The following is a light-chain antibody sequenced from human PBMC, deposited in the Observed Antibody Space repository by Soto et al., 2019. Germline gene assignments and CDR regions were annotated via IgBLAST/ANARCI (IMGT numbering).Light chain of an antibody. CDR3: MQATQVPYT. J-gene: IGKJ2*01. Sequence: EIVLNQTPVTSPVTLGQPASISCTSSQSIDHSDGNTYLSWLLQRTGQPPRILIYKVSQRFDGVPDRFSGSGAGTNFTLKITRVEAEDVGLYHCMQATQVPYTFGQGTKLDLK. CDR1: QSIDHSDGNTY. CDR2: KVS. V-gene: IGKV2-24*01.